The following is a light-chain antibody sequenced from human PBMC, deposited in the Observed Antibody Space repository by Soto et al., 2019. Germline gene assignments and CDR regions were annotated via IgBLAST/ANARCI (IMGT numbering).Light chain of an antibody. V-gene: IGKV3-20*01. Sequence: ELVLTQSPGTLSLSPGEGATVSCRASQSVSSSHLAWYQQRPGQAPRLLIYAASSRATGIPDRFSGSGSGTDFTLTISRLEPEEFAVYYCQQYGSSRTFGQGTKVEVK. CDR2: AAS. J-gene: IGKJ1*01. CDR1: QSVSSSH. CDR3: QQYGSSRT.